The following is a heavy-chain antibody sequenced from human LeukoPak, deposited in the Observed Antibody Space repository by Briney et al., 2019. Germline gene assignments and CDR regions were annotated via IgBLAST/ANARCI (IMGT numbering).Heavy chain of an antibody. CDR1: GFTFSSYA. CDR2: ISGSGGST. V-gene: IGHV3-23*01. CDR3: AKDHSSGWYENFDY. J-gene: IGHJ4*02. D-gene: IGHD6-19*01. Sequence: GGSLRLSCAASGFTFSSYAMSWVRQAPGKGLEWGSAISGSGGSTYYADSVKGRFTISRDHSKHTLYLQMSSLRAEDTAVYYSAKDHSSGWYENFDYWGQGTLVTVSS.